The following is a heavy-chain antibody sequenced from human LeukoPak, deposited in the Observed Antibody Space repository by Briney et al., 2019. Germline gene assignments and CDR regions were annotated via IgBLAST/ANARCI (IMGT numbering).Heavy chain of an antibody. Sequence: SETLSLTCAVSGDSISSSNWWCWVRQPPGKGLEWIGEISLTGLTHYNPSLESRVTVSLDKSKNQLSLNLTSVTAADTAVYYCSRENGAFSPFGYWGQGTLVTVLS. CDR3: SRENGAFSPFGY. J-gene: IGHJ4*02. D-gene: IGHD2-8*01. CDR2: ISLTGLT. V-gene: IGHV4-4*02. CDR1: GDSISSSNW.